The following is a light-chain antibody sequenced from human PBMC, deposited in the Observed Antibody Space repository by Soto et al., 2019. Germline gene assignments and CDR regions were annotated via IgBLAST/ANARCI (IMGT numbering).Light chain of an antibody. V-gene: IGLV2-14*01. CDR2: EVN. CDR1: SIDIGRYNY. J-gene: IGLJ1*01. CDR3: SSLRANRGV. Sequence: QSALTQPASVSGSPGQSITISCTGTSIDIGRYNYVSWYQQYPGRAPRLMIYEVNNRPSGVSNRFSGSKSGNTASLTISGLRAEDEADYYCSSLRANRGVFGTGTKVTVL.